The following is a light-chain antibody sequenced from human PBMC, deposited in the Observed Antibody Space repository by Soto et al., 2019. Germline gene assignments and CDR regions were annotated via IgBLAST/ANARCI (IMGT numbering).Light chain of an antibody. V-gene: IGKV3-20*01. CDR1: QSVSNNY. J-gene: IGKJ1*01. CDR2: GAS. CDR3: QQYGSSGT. Sequence: EIVMTQYPATLSVCAGERATLSFRASQSVSNNYLAWYQQKPGQAPRLLIYGASNRATGIPDRFSGSASGTDFTLTISRLEPEDFAVYYCQQYGSSGTFGQGTKVDIK.